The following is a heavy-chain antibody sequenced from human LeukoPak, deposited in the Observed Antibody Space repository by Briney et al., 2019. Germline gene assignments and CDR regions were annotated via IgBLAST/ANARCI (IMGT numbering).Heavy chain of an antibody. D-gene: IGHD1-1*01. CDR1: GYTLTELS. CDR3: ATDRGGTTSGPQYYYGMDV. J-gene: IGHJ6*02. V-gene: IGHV1-24*01. CDR2: FDPEDGET. Sequence: ASAKVSCKVSGYTLTELSMHWVRQAPGKGLEWMGGFDPEDGETIYAQKFQGRVTMTEDTSTDTAYMELSSLRSEDTAVYYCATDRGGTTSGPQYYYGMDVWGQGTTVTVSS.